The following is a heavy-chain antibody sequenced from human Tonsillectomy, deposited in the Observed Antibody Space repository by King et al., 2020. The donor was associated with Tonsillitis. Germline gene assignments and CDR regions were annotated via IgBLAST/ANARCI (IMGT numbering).Heavy chain of an antibody. Sequence: QLVQSGAEVKKPGSSVKVSCKASGGTLSNYAITWGRQAPGQGLDWMGGIIPIFGTADYAQKFLGRVPITADKSTSTAYMELSSLRSDDTAVYYCARGKCSNGSCYDWFDPWGQGTLVTVSS. CDR3: ARGKCSNGSCYDWFDP. CDR2: IIPIFGTA. CDR1: GGTLSNYA. V-gene: IGHV1-69*06. J-gene: IGHJ5*02. D-gene: IGHD2-15*01.